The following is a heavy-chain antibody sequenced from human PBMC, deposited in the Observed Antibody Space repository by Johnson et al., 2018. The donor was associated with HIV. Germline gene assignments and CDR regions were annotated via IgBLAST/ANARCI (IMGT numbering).Heavy chain of an antibody. J-gene: IGHJ3*01. CDR3: TTGEGGGGSGSGHAFDF. CDR2: IKRQIDGGTT. Sequence: VQLVESGGGLVQPGESLRLSCVASGFTFSDVWMTWVRQAPGRGLEWVGRIKRQIDGGTTDYATPVKGRFSFSRDDSKNTLYLDMKSLKTEDTGVYYCTTGEGGGGSGSGHAFDFWGQGTMVTVSS. D-gene: IGHD2-15*01. V-gene: IGHV3-15*01. CDR1: GFTFSDVW.